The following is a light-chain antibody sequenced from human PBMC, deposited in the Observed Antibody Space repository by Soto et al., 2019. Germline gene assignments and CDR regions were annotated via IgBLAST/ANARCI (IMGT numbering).Light chain of an antibody. CDR3: QQYGSSPLT. Sequence: EIVMTQSPATLSVSPGERATLSCRASQSVSSNLAWYLQKPGQAPRLLIYGASSRATGIPDRFSGSGSGTDFTLTISRLEPEDFAVYYCQQYGSSPLTFGGGTKV. CDR2: GAS. V-gene: IGKV3-20*01. CDR1: QSVSSN. J-gene: IGKJ4*01.